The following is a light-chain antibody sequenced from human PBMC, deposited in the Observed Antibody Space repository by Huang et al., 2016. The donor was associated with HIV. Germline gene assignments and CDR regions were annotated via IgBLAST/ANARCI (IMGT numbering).Light chain of an antibody. CDR2: KAS. CDR3: QHQWT. CDR1: QRISTW. J-gene: IGKJ1*01. Sequence: DIQVTQSPSTLSAFVGDRVNITCRTSQRISTWLAWYQQRPWKAPNLLISKASNLETWVTSRFSGNGSGTEFTLTINGLQPDDLATYYCQHQWTFGQGTKVEIK. V-gene: IGKV1-5*03.